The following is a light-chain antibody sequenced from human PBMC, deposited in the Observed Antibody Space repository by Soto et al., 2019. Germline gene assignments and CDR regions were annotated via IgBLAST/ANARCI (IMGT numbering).Light chain of an antibody. CDR1: RSDVGVYIY. Sequence: LSXPASVSGSAGQAATISCSGTRSDVGVYIYVCCYRQHPGKAPKLLIYEVRNRHSVVSNRFSGSKAGNTASLTISGLQAEDEADYYCSSYTSSSPLVFGTGTKVT. V-gene: IGLV2-14*01. J-gene: IGLJ1*01. CDR2: EVR. CDR3: SSYTSSSPLV.